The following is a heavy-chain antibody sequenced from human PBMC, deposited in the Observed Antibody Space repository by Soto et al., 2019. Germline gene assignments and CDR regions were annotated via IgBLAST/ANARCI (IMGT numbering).Heavy chain of an antibody. Sequence: GGSLRLSCAASGFTFSSDWMHWVRQAPGKGLVWVSYISSSSSYTNYADSVKGRFTISRDNAKNSLYLQMNSLRAEDTAVYYCARDLPGYSGYDYVYYYYGMDVWGQGTTVTVSS. V-gene: IGHV3-21*05. J-gene: IGHJ6*02. CDR1: GFTFSSDW. D-gene: IGHD5-12*01. CDR2: ISSSSSYT. CDR3: ARDLPGYSGYDYVYYYYGMDV.